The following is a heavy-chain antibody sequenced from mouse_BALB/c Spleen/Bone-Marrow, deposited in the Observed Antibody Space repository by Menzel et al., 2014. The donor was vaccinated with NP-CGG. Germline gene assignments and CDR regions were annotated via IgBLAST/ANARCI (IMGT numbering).Heavy chain of an antibody. D-gene: IGHD2-4*01. CDR3: ARARSTMITTGTLDY. V-gene: IGHV5-17*02. CDR2: TSSGSSTI. J-gene: IGHJ4*01. CDR1: GFTFSSFG. Sequence: EVQGVESGGGLVQPGGSRKLSCAASGFTFSSFGMHWVRQAPEKGLEWVAYTSSGSSTIYYADTLKGRFTISRDNPKNTLFLQMTSLRSEDTAMYYCARARSTMITTGTLDYWGQGTSVTFSS.